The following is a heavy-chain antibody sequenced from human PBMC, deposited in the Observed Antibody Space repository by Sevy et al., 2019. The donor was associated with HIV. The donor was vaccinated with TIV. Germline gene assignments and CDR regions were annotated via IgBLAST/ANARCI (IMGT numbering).Heavy chain of an antibody. CDR1: GFTFGDYA. Sequence: GGSLRLSCTASGFTFGDYAMSWFRQAPGKGLEWVGFIRSKAYGGTTEYAASLKGRFTISRDDSKSIAYLQMNSLKTEDTAVYCCTRLDTAMGYYYYYYIDVWGKGTTVTVSS. CDR2: IRSKAYGGTT. D-gene: IGHD5-18*01. V-gene: IGHV3-49*03. J-gene: IGHJ6*03. CDR3: TRLDTAMGYYYYYYIDV.